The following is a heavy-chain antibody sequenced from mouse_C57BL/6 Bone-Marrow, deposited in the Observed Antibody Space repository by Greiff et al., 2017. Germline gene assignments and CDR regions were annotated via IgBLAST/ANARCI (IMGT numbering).Heavy chain of an antibody. CDR1: GFTFSSYA. V-gene: IGHV5-4*03. CDR3: ARGLTSLIGDY. Sequence: EVKLMESGGGLVKPGGSLKLSCAASGFTFSSYAMSWVRQTPEKRLEWVETISDGGSYTYYPDNVKGRFTISRDNAKNNLYLQMSHLKSEDTAMYYCARGLTSLIGDYWGQGTSVTVSS. J-gene: IGHJ4*01. D-gene: IGHD2-14*01. CDR2: ISDGGSYT.